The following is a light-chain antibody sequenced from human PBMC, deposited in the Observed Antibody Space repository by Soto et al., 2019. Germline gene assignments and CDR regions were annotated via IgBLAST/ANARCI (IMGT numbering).Light chain of an antibody. CDR3: QQYNKWPLT. V-gene: IGKV3-20*01. J-gene: IGKJ1*01. Sequence: EIVLTQSPGTLSLSPVDRVTLXSKASQSVSSNFLAWYQQKPGQAPRLLIYGASNRATGIPDRFSGSGSGTEFTLTISSLQPEDFTVYYCQQYNKWPLTFGQGAKVDIK. CDR2: GAS. CDR1: QSVSSNF.